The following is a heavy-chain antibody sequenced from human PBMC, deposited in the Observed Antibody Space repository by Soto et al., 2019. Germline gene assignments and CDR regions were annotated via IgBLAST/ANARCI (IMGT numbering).Heavy chain of an antibody. CDR2: VSGSGVST. CDR3: AKDFAGGCGGVICAYYYYGMDD. J-gene: IGHJ6*02. D-gene: IGHD3-3*01. CDR1: GFTFSSYA. V-gene: IGHV3-23*01. Sequence: WGSLRLPCAASGFTFSSYAMSWVRQAPGKGLASASAVSGSGVSTYYADSVKGRFTISRYNSKITPLLQINSPKAEDTAVDYCAKDFAGGCGGVICAYYYYGMDDWGQGTTVTVSS.